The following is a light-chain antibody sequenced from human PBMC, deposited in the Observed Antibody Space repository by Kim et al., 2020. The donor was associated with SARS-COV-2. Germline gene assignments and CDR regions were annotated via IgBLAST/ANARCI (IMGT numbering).Light chain of an antibody. V-gene: IGKV1-39*01. CDR1: QSINTY. CDR3: QQSYRTPWT. Sequence: DIQMTQSPSSLSASVGDRVTITCRASQSINTYVNWYQQRPGKVPKLLIYAASSLHRGVPSRFSGSGSGTDFTLTISSLDLEDFASYYCQQSYRTPWTFGQGTKVDIK. J-gene: IGKJ1*01. CDR2: AAS.